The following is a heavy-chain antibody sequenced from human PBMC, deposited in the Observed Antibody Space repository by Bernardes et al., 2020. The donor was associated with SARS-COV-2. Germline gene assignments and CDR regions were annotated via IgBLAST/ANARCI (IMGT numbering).Heavy chain of an antibody. J-gene: IGHJ4*02. CDR2: ISSDGRTI. CDR3: VRGPSDGHGRFEY. V-gene: IGHV3-74*03. Sequence: GGSLRLSCEASGFTFRSYWMHWVSQAPGKGLVWVSRISSDGRTITYADSVEGRFTISRDNAKNTLYLQMSSLRADDTAVYYCVRGPSDGHGRFEYWGQGTLVTVSS. CDR1: GFTFRSYW.